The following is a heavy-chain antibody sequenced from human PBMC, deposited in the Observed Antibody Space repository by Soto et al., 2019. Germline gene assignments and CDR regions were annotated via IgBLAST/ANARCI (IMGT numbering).Heavy chain of an antibody. CDR1: GYTFTSYG. Sequence: ASVKVSCKASGYTFTSYGISWVRQAPGQGLEWMGWISAYNGNTNYAQKLQGRVTMTTDTSTSTAYMELRSLRSDDTAVYYCARVVVPAGWDSYYYMDVWGKGTTVTVSS. J-gene: IGHJ6*03. V-gene: IGHV1-18*01. CDR2: ISAYNGNT. CDR3: ARVVVPAGWDSYYYMDV. D-gene: IGHD2-2*01.